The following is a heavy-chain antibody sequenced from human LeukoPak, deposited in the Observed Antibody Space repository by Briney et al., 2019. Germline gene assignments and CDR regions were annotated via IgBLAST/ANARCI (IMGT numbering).Heavy chain of an antibody. D-gene: IGHD1-26*01. Sequence: SETLSLTCTVSGGSVSSGNYYWTWIRQPAGKGLEWIGRIYTSGSTNYNPSLKSRVTISIDASKNQFSLRLSSVTAADTAVYYCTKGGELMNYWGQGTLVTVSS. V-gene: IGHV4-61*02. CDR1: GGSVSSGNYY. CDR2: IYTSGST. CDR3: TKGGELMNY. J-gene: IGHJ4*02.